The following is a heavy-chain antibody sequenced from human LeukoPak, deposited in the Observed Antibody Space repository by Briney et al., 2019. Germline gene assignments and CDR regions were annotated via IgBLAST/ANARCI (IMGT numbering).Heavy chain of an antibody. J-gene: IGHJ4*02. CDR1: GGSISSYY. Sequence: SETLSLTCTVSGGSISSYYWSWIRQPPGKGLEWIGYIYYSGSTNYNPSLKSRVTISVDTSKNQFSLKLSSVTAADTAVYYCARAPLLWFGEPRGHFDYWGQGTLVTVSS. CDR3: ARAPLLWFGEPRGHFDY. V-gene: IGHV4-59*12. D-gene: IGHD3-10*01. CDR2: IYYSGST.